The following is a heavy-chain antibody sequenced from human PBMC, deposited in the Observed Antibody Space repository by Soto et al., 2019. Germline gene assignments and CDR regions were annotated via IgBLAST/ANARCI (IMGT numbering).Heavy chain of an antibody. CDR3: ASWGSTSCLSCYYYGMDV. Sequence: GESLKISCKGSGHSFTSYWISWVRQMPGKGLEWMGRIDPSDSYTNYSPSFQGHVTISADKSISTAYLQWSSLKASDTAMYYCASWGSTSCLSCYYYGMDVWGQGTTVTVSS. J-gene: IGHJ6*02. CDR2: IDPSDSYT. D-gene: IGHD2-2*01. CDR1: GHSFTSYW. V-gene: IGHV5-10-1*01.